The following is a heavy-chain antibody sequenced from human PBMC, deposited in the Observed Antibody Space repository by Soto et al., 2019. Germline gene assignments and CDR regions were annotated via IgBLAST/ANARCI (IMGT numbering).Heavy chain of an antibody. CDR1: GGSFSGYY. CDR2: ISPSGTT. D-gene: IGHD3-10*01. V-gene: IGHV4-34*01. Sequence: QVQLQQWGAGLLKPSETLSLTCAVYGGSFSGYYWTWFRQPPGKGLEWIGEISPSGTTKYIPSLKCRVTISADTSKNQFSLKVTSVTAADTAVYYCVTSLWFGTQPEIWGQGALVTVSS. J-gene: IGHJ4*02. CDR3: VTSLWFGTQPEI.